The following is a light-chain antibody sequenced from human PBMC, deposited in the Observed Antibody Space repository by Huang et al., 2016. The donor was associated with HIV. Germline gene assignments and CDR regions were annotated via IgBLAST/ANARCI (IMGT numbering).Light chain of an antibody. V-gene: IGKV3-11*01. J-gene: IGKJ4*01. Sequence: EIVLTQSPATLSLSPGERATLSCRASQSVSSYLAWYQQKPGQAPRLLIYDASNRATGIPARFSGSGSGTDFTLTISSLEPEDCAVYYCQQRSNWRITFGGGTNVEIK. CDR3: QQRSNWRIT. CDR1: QSVSSY. CDR2: DAS.